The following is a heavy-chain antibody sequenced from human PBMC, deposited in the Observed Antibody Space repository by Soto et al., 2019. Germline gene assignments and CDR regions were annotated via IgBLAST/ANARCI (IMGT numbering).Heavy chain of an antibody. D-gene: IGHD2-15*01. J-gene: IGHJ6*02. Sequence: QVQLVQSGAEVKKPGSSVKVSCKASGGTFSSYAISWVRQAPGQGLEWMGGIIPIFGTANYAQKFQGRVTITADESRSTAYMELSSLRSEDTAVYYCARELGYCSGGSCLDYYYYYGMDVWGQGTTVTVSS. CDR2: IIPIFGTA. CDR1: GGTFSSYA. V-gene: IGHV1-69*01. CDR3: ARELGYCSGGSCLDYYYYYGMDV.